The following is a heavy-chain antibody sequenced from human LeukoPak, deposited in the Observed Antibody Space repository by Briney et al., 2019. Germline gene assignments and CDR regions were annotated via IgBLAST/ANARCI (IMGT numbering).Heavy chain of an antibody. J-gene: IGHJ4*02. D-gene: IGHD1-1*01. Sequence: GGSLRLSCADSGFTFRSYAMHWVRQAPGKGLEWVAVISYDERNKYYADSVKGRFTISRDDSKNTVDLQMESLRAEDTAIYYCAKDLHNWNSVGVHWGQGTLVTVSS. CDR1: GFTFRSYA. CDR2: ISYDERNK. CDR3: AKDLHNWNSVGVH. V-gene: IGHV3-30*04.